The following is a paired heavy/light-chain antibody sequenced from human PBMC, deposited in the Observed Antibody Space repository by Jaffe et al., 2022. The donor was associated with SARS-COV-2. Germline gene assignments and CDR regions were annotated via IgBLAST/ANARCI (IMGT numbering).Light chain of an antibody. CDR1: QDISNW. CDR2: AAS. Sequence: DFQMTQSPSFVSASVGDRVTITCRASQDISNWLAWYQQRPGKAPKLLIYAASHLQSGVPSRFSGSGSGTEFTLTITSLQPEDFATYYCQQTNSFPLTFGGGTKVEIK. V-gene: IGKV1-12*01. CDR3: QQTNSFPLT. J-gene: IGKJ4*01.
Heavy chain of an antibody. CDR1: GDSITSYY. J-gene: IGHJ6*02. CDR3: ARLAGLGMADLDFYSYYYGMDV. V-gene: IGHV4-59*01. D-gene: IGHD7-27*01. Sequence: QVQLQESGPGVVKPSETLSLTCTVAGDSITSYYWSWIRQPPGKGLEYIGYIYKTGSTNYNPSLKRRAAISVDTSKNQFSLKVSSVTAADTAVYYCARLAGLGMADLDFYSYYYGMDVWGQGTTVTVSS. CDR2: IYKTGST.